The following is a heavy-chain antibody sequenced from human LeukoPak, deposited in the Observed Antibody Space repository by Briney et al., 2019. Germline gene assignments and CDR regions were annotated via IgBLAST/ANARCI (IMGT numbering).Heavy chain of an antibody. D-gene: IGHD3-22*01. V-gene: IGHV3-49*03. CDR1: GFTFGDYA. Sequence: GGSLRLSCTASGFTFGDYAMIWFRQAPGKGLEGVGFIRSKAYGGTTEYAASVKGRFNISRDDYKSIASLQMNSLKNEDTAVYYCTREGVVVIVFDIWGQGTMVTVSS. CDR2: IRSKAYGGTT. CDR3: TREGVVVIVFDI. J-gene: IGHJ3*02.